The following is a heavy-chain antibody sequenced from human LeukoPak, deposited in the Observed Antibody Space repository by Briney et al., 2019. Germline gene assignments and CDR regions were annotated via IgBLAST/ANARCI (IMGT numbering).Heavy chain of an antibody. V-gene: IGHV3-23*01. CDR1: GFTFSNYA. J-gene: IGHJ4*02. Sequence: GGSLRLSCAASGFTFSNYAMNWVRQAPGQGLEWVSTITSNGGSTYYADSVEGRFTISRDNSKNTLYLHMNSVRAEDTAVYYCAKGGCSASCYSTYWAQGTLVTVSS. D-gene: IGHD2-2*02. CDR3: AKGGCSASCYSTY. CDR2: ITSNGGST.